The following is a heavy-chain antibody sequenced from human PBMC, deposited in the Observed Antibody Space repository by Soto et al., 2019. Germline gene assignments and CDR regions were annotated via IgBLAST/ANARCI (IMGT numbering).Heavy chain of an antibody. V-gene: IGHV1-46*01. Sequence: QVQLVQSGAEVKMPGASVKVSCKASGYSFTTYYMHWVRQAPGQGLEWMGFINPSGGSTSYAQKFQGRVTMTRDTSTSTVYMELRSLRSEDTAVYYCSRNDKSGLDYWGQGTLVTVFS. CDR1: GYSFTTYY. J-gene: IGHJ4*02. D-gene: IGHD1-1*01. CDR3: SRNDKSGLDY. CDR2: INPSGGST.